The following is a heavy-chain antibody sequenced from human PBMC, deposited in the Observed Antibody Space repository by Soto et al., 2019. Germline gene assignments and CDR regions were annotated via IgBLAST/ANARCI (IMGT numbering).Heavy chain of an antibody. CDR1: GGTFSSYT. CDR3: AREESRVVTVAGPFDP. CDR2: IIPILGIA. Sequence: GASVKVSCKASGGTFSSYTISWVRQAPGQGLEWMGRIIPILGIANYAQKFQGRVTITADKSTSTAYMELSSLRSEDTAVYYCAREESRVVTVAGPFDPWGQGTLVTVSS. J-gene: IGHJ5*02. V-gene: IGHV1-69*04. D-gene: IGHD2-15*01.